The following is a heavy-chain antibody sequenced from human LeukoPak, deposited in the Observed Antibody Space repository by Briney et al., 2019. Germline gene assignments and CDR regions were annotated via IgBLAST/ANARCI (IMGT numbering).Heavy chain of an antibody. J-gene: IGHJ3*02. V-gene: IGHV4-59*01. CDR2: IYYSGST. CDR3: ARGGDPYTSSSGRAFDI. D-gene: IGHD6-6*01. CDR1: GXSISSYF. Sequence: SETLSLTCTVSGXSISSYFWSWIRQPPGKGVEWIGYIYYSGSTNYNPSLKSRVTISVDTSKNQFSLKVNSVTAADTAVYYCARGGDPYTSSSGRAFDIWGQGTVVTVSS.